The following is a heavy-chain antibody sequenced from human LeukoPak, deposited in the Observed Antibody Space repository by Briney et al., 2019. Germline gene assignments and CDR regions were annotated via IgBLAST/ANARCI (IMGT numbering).Heavy chain of an antibody. CDR3: AREMRWGGFYDYVWGSYRYVGYMDV. D-gene: IGHD3-16*02. J-gene: IGHJ6*03. V-gene: IGHV4-4*07. CDR1: GGSISSYY. Sequence: PSETLSLTCTVSGGSISSYYWSWIRQPAGKGLEWIGRIYTSGSTNYNPSLKSRVTISVDTSKNQFSLKLSSVTAADTAVYYCAREMRWGGFYDYVWGSYRYVGYMDVWGKGTTVTISS. CDR2: IYTSGST.